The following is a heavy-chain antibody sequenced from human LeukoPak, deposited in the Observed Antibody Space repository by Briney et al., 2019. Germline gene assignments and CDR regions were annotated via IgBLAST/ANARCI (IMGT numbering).Heavy chain of an antibody. CDR3: ARESGSGWYEYYFDY. D-gene: IGHD6-19*01. V-gene: IGHV1-69*01. J-gene: IGHJ4*02. CDR1: GGTFSSYA. CDR2: FIPIFGTA. Sequence: SVKVSCKASGGTFSSYAISWVRQAPGQGLEWMGGFIPIFGTANYAQKFQGRVTITADESTSTAYMELSSLRSEDTAVYYCARESGSGWYEYYFDYWGQGTLVTVSS.